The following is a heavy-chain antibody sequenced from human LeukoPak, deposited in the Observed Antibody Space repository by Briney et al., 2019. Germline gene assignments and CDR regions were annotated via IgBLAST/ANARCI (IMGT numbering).Heavy chain of an antibody. V-gene: IGHV1-24*01. CDR1: GYTFTGYY. J-gene: IGHJ3*02. CDR3: ATEATSNDAFDI. D-gene: IGHD5-12*01. Sequence: GASVKVSRKASGYTFTGYYMHWVRQAPGKGLEWMGGFDPEDGETIYAQKFQGRVTMTEDTSTDTAYVELSSLRSEDMAVYYCATEATSNDAFDIWGQGTMVTVSS. CDR2: FDPEDGET.